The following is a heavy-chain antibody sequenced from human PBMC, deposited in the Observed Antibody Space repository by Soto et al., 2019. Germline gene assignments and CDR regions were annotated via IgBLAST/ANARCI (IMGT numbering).Heavy chain of an antibody. Sequence: EVHLVESGGGLVQPGGSLRLSCAASGFTFSGYWMHWVRQAPGKGLVWVSRINGDGSSTTYADSVKGRFTISRDNTKNTLFLQVNSLRAEDTAVYYCTRDPRNLGLDPWGQGTLVTVSS. J-gene: IGHJ5*02. CDR3: TRDPRNLGLDP. CDR1: GFTFSGYW. CDR2: INGDGSST. V-gene: IGHV3-74*03.